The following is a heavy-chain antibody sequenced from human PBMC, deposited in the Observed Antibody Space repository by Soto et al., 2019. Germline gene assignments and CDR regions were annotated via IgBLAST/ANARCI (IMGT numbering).Heavy chain of an antibody. V-gene: IGHV3-21*01. Sequence: GGSLRLSCAASGFNFNSYTINWVRQAPGKRLEWLSSISSSGYIFSTDSVRGRFTISRDNAKNSVYLQINSLRAEDTAVYFCERDCRGGSCYPGMDVWGQGTTVTVYS. CDR1: GFNFNSYT. CDR3: ERDCRGGSCYPGMDV. CDR2: ISSSGYI. J-gene: IGHJ6*02. D-gene: IGHD2-15*01.